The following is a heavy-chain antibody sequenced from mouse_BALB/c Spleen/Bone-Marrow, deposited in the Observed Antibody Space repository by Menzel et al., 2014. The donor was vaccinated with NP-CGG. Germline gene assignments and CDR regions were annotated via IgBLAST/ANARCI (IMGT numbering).Heavy chain of an antibody. V-gene: IGHV4-1*02. J-gene: IGHJ2*01. CDR3: ARLYYYGNFAY. CDR2: INPDSSTI. CDR1: GLDFSRYW. Sequence: EVKLMESGGGLVQPGGSLKLSCAASGLDFSRYWMSWVRQAPGKGLEWIGEINPDSSTINYTPSLKDKFIISRDNTKNTLYLQMSKLRSEDTALYYCARLYYYGNFAYWGQGTTLTVSS. D-gene: IGHD1-1*01.